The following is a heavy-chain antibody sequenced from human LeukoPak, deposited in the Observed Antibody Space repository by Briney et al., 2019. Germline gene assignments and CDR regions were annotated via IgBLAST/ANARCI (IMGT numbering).Heavy chain of an antibody. V-gene: IGHV4-34*01. J-gene: IGHJ3*02. CDR2: INHSGST. Sequence: SETLSLTCAVSSGAFRNYSWSWIRQPPGKELEWIGDINHSGSTNYNSSLQSRITISIDTARNHFSLKLRSVTAADTAVYYCARVLQLWALEVNAFDIWGQGTLVAVSS. D-gene: IGHD1-1*01. CDR1: SGAFRNYS. CDR3: ARVLQLWALEVNAFDI.